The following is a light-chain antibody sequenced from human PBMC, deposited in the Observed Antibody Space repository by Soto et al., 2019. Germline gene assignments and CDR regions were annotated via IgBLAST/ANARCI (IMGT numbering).Light chain of an antibody. J-gene: IGLJ1*01. CDR2: EVT. CDR1: SGDVGGYDY. V-gene: IGLV2-14*01. CDR3: SSHTSGSTRV. Sequence: QSVLTQPSSVSGSPGQSIAISCTGTSGDVGGYDYVSWYQQHPDKAPKLMIYEVTKRPSWVSNRFSGSKSGNTASLTISGLQPEDEADYYCSSHTSGSTRVFGSGTQVTVL.